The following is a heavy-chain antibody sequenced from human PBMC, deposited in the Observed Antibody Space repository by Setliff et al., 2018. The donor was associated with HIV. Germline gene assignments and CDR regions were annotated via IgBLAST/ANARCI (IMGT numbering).Heavy chain of an antibody. V-gene: IGHV4-59*12. CDR3: ATGYSSSWDRGRDAFDI. CDR1: GGSISSYY. D-gene: IGHD6-13*01. J-gene: IGHJ3*02. Sequence: SETLSLTCTVSGGSISSYYWSRIRQPPGKGLEWIGYIYYSGSTNYNPSLKSRVTISVDTSKNQFSLKLSSVTAADTAVYYCATGYSSSWDRGRDAFDIWGQGTMVTVSS. CDR2: IYYSGST.